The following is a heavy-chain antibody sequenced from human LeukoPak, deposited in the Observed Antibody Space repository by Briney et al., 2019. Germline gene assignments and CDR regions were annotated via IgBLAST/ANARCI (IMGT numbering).Heavy chain of an antibody. CDR2: IYYSGNT. J-gene: IGHJ4*02. CDR3: ARLSHISSSWVQLEY. CDR1: GGSISSHY. Sequence: SETLSLTCTVSGGSISSHYLGWIRQPPGKGLEWIGWIYYSGNTKYNTSLKSRVTISLDTSKNQFSLRLSSVTAADTAVYYCARLSHISSSWVQLEYWGQGTLVTVSS. D-gene: IGHD6-13*01. V-gene: IGHV4-59*11.